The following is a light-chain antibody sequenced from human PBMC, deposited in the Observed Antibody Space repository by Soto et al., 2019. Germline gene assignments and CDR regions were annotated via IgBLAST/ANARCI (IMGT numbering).Light chain of an antibody. J-gene: IGKJ5*01. CDR1: RTVYSN. Sequence: MMAQSPVTRSVGPGEAWSLSCRASRTVYSNLAWYQQKPGQAPRLLIHAASPRASGVAARFSGSGSGTEFPLTITSLQSEDFAVYSCKEYSHWPRLTYGPGTRLEI. CDR3: KEYSHWPRLT. CDR2: AAS. V-gene: IGKV3-15*01.